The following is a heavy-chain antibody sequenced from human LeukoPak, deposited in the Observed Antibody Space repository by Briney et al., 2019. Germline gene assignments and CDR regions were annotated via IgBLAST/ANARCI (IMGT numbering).Heavy chain of an antibody. CDR2: VSLSGLT. V-gene: IGHV4-4*02. CDR1: GSSITSTNW. J-gene: IGHJ4*02. Sequence: SGTLSLTCGVSGSSITSTNWWSWVRQPPGQGLEWIGEVSLSGLTNYNPSLSSRVIMALDTSKNHLSLNLTSVTAADTAVYYCSRENGAFSPFGYWGQGTLVTVPS. D-gene: IGHD2-8*01. CDR3: SRENGAFSPFGY.